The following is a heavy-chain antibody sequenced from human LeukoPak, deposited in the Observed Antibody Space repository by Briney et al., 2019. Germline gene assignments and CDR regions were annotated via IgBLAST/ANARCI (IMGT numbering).Heavy chain of an antibody. CDR2: IYYSGST. CDR3: ARHHRGYLGY. Sequence: SETLSLTCTVSGGSISSSSYYWGWIRQPPGTGLEWIGSIYYSGSTYYNPSLKSRVTISVDTSKNQFSLKLSSVTAADTAAYYCARHHRGYLGYWGQGTLVTVSS. CDR1: GGSISSSSYY. V-gene: IGHV4-39*01. J-gene: IGHJ4*02. D-gene: IGHD3-22*01.